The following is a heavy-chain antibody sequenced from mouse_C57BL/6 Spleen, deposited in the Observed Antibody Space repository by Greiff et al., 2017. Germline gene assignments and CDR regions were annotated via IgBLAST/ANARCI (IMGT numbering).Heavy chain of an antibody. D-gene: IGHD4-1*01. CDR1: GYTFTSYD. V-gene: IGHV1-85*01. CDR3: ARWGANWDLGFDY. Sequence: QVQLQQSGPELVKPGASVKLSCKASGYTFTSYDINWVKQTPGQGLEWIGWIYPRDGSTEYNEKFKGKATLTVATSSSTAYMELHSLTSEGSAVYFCARWGANWDLGFDYWGQGTTLTVSS. CDR2: IYPRDGST. J-gene: IGHJ2*01.